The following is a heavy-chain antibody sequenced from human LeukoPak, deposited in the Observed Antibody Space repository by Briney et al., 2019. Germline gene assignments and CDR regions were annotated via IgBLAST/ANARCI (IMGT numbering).Heavy chain of an antibody. D-gene: IGHD5-18*01. Sequence: PSETLSLTCTVSGGSISSSSYYWGWIRQPPGKGLEWIGSIYYSGSTYYNPSLKSRVTISVDTSKNQFSLKLSSVTAADTAVYYCAREGYSYGFYYYGMDVWGQGTTVTVSS. CDR3: AREGYSYGFYYYGMDV. V-gene: IGHV4-39*07. CDR1: GGSISSSSYY. J-gene: IGHJ6*02. CDR2: IYYSGST.